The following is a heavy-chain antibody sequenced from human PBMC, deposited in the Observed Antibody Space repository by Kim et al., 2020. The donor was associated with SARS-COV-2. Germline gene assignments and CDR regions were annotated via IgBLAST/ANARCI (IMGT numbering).Heavy chain of an antibody. CDR3: ARDRGGQQLVPNGGYYYGMDV. J-gene: IGHJ6*02. CDR2: INAGNGNT. CDR1: GYTFTSYA. V-gene: IGHV1-3*01. D-gene: IGHD6-13*01. Sequence: ASVKVSCKASGYTFTSYAMHWVRQAPGQRLEWMGWINAGNGNTKYSQKFQGRVTITRDTSASTAYMELSSLRSEDTAVYYCARDRGGQQLVPNGGYYYGMDVWGQGTTVTVSS.